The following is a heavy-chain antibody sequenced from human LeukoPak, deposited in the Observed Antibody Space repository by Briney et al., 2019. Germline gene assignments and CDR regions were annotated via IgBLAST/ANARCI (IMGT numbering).Heavy chain of an antibody. D-gene: IGHD4-23*01. CDR2: IYTSGST. CDR3: ARDPQRGYGGNSDAFDI. Sequence: SETLSLTCTVSGGSISSYYWSWIRQPAGKGLEWIGRIYTSGSTNYNPSLKSRVTMSVDTSKNQFSLKLSSVTAADTAVYYCARDPQRGYGGNSDAFDIWGQGTMVTVSS. J-gene: IGHJ3*02. CDR1: GGSISSYY. V-gene: IGHV4-4*07.